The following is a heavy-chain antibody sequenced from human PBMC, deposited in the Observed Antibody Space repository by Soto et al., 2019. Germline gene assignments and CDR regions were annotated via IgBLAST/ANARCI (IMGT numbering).Heavy chain of an antibody. V-gene: IGHV4-31*03. Sequence: PSETLSLTCTVSGGSISSGGYYWSWIRQLPGKGLEWIAYIYYSGSTSYNPSLKNRVIISTDKSKNQFSLKVISVTAADTAVYYCARDGGYNSGSYRFEYWGQGTQVTVSS. CDR2: IYYSGST. J-gene: IGHJ4*02. CDR3: ARDGGYNSGSYRFEY. CDR1: GGSISSGGYY. D-gene: IGHD3-10*01.